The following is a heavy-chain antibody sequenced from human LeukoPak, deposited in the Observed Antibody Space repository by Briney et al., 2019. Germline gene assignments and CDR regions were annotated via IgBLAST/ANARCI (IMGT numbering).Heavy chain of an antibody. CDR2: ISGSGGST. Sequence: PGGSLRLSCAASGFTFSSYAMSWVRQAPGKGLEWVSAISGSGGSTYYADSVKGRFTISRDNSKNTLHLQMNSLRAEDTAVYYCAKDLVGATPRRLFDYWGQGTLVTVSS. D-gene: IGHD1-26*01. CDR3: AKDLVGATPRRLFDY. J-gene: IGHJ4*02. CDR1: GFTFSSYA. V-gene: IGHV3-23*01.